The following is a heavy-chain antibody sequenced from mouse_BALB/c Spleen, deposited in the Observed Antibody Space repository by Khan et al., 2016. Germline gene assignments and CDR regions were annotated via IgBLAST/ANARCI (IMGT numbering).Heavy chain of an antibody. J-gene: IGHJ2*01. CDR3: ASYYGSSYDYFDY. Sequence: QVQLQQSGAELARPGASVKLSCKASGYTFTSYWMQWVKQRPGQGLEWIGAIYPGDGDTRYTQKFKGKATLTADKSSNTAYMQLSSLASEDDAVYYCASYYGSSYDYFDYWGQGTTLTVSS. CDR1: GYTFTSYW. CDR2: IYPGDGDT. V-gene: IGHV1-87*01. D-gene: IGHD1-1*01.